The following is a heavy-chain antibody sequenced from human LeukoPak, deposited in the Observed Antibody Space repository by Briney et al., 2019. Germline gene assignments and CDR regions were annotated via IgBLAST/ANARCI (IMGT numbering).Heavy chain of an antibody. V-gene: IGHV4-39*07. D-gene: IGHD3-22*01. CDR3: ARDYFPYYYDSSGHLFDY. J-gene: IGHJ4*02. Sequence: KPSETLSLTRTVSGGSISSSSYYWGWIRQPPGKGLEWIGSIYYSGSTYYNPSLKSRVTISVDTSKNQFSLKLSSVTAADTAVYYCARDYFPYYYDSSGHLFDYWGQGTLVTVSS. CDR1: GGSISSSSYY. CDR2: IYYSGST.